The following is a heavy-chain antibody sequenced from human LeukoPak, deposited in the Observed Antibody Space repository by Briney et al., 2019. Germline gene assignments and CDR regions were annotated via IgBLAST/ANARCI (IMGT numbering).Heavy chain of an antibody. J-gene: IGHJ5*02. CDR3: ASHAQIVVVPAAIGDWFDP. V-gene: IGHV3-23*01. CDR2: ISGSGGST. Sequence: GGSLRLSCAASGFTFSSYAMSWVRQAPGKGLEWVSAISGSGGSTYYADSVKGRFTISRDNSKNTLYLQMNSLRAEDTAVYYCASHAQIVVVPAAIGDWFDPWGQGALVTVSS. D-gene: IGHD2-2*01. CDR1: GFTFSSYA.